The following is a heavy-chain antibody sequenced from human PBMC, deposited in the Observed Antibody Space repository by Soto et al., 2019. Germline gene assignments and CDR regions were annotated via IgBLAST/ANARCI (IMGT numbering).Heavy chain of an antibody. D-gene: IGHD2-21*01. CDR1: GYTFTGYY. CDR3: ARDLIWLKANIKYYYYYGMEV. Sequence: ASVKVSCKASGYTFTGYYMHWVRQAPGQGLEWMGWINPNSGGTNYAQKFQGRVTMTRDTSISTAYMELSRLRSDDTAVYYCARDLIWLKANIKYYYYYGMEVWGKGTTVTVS. V-gene: IGHV1-2*02. CDR2: INPNSGGT. J-gene: IGHJ6*04.